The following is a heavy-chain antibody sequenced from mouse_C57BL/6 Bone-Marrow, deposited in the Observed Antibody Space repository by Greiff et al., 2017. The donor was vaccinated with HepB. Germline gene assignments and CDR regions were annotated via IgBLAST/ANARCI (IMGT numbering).Heavy chain of an antibody. Sequence: EVQLQQSGTVLARPGASVKMSCKTSGYTFTSYWMHWVKQRPGQGLEWIGAIYPGNSDTSYNQKFKGKAKLTAVTSASTAYMELSSLTNEDSAVYYCTIGDSNHWYFDVWGTGTTVTVSS. CDR3: TIGDSNHWYFDV. V-gene: IGHV1-5*01. D-gene: IGHD2-5*01. J-gene: IGHJ1*03. CDR1: GYTFTSYW. CDR2: IYPGNSDT.